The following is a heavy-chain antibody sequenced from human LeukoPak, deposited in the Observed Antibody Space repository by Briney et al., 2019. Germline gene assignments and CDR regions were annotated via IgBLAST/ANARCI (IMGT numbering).Heavy chain of an antibody. V-gene: IGHV3-9*01. J-gene: IGHJ4*02. CDR1: GFTFDDYA. CDR2: ISWNSGSI. Sequence: GRSLRLSCAASGFTFDDYAMHWVRHAPGKGLEWVSGISWNSGSIGYADSVKGRFTISRDNSKNTLYLQMNSLRAEDTAVYYCARAGYYYDSSGYCDYWGQGTLVTVSS. D-gene: IGHD3-22*01. CDR3: ARAGYYYDSSGYCDY.